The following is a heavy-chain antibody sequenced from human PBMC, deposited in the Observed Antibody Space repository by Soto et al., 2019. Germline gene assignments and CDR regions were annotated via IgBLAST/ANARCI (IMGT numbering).Heavy chain of an antibody. V-gene: IGHV4-34*01. CDR2: INHSGST. D-gene: IGHD3-22*01. CDR3: ARERRNFNYYDSSGYYLLGYFDY. CDR1: GGSFSGYY. J-gene: IGHJ4*02. Sequence: SETLSLTCAVYGGSFSGYYWSWIRQPPGKRLEWIGEINHSGSTNYNPSLKSRVTISVDTSKNQFSLKLSSVTAADTAVYYCARERRNFNYYDSSGYYLLGYFDYWGQGTLVTVSS.